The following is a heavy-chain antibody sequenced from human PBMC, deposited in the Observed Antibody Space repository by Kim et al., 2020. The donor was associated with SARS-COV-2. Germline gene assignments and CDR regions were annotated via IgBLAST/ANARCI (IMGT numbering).Heavy chain of an antibody. Sequence: GGSLRLSCAASGFTFSSYAMHWVRQAPGKGLEWVAVISYDGSNKYYADSVKGRFTISRDNSKNTLYLQMNSLRAEDTAVYYCARDYCGGDCYPMAGWFDP. CDR1: GFTFSSYA. D-gene: IGHD2-21*02. CDR3: ARDYCGGDCYPMAGWFDP. V-gene: IGHV3-30*04. J-gene: IGHJ5*02. CDR2: ISYDGSNK.